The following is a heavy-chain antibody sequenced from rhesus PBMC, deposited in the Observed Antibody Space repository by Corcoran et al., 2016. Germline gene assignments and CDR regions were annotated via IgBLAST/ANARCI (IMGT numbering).Heavy chain of an antibody. J-gene: IGHJ2*01. Sequence: QVQLQESGPGLVKPSETLSLTCAVSGGSISDDFYWSWIRPPPGKGLEWIGYIYLSSGDSDYNPSLKNRVTISVDTSKTQFSLNLRSVTAADTAVYYCTRSRGYWYFDLWGPGTPIIISS. CDR3: TRSRGYWYFDL. CDR1: GGSISDDFY. V-gene: IGHV4-106*01. D-gene: IGHD5-42*01. CDR2: IYLSSGDS.